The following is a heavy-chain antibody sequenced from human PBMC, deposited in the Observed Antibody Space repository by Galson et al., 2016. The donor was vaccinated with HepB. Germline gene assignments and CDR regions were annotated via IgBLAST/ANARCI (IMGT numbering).Heavy chain of an antibody. D-gene: IGHD4-17*01. J-gene: IGHJ4*02. CDR1: GFTFNTYG. Sequence: SLRLSCAASGFTFNTYGMHWVRQAPGQGLVWVAVIWFDGNRKHYVDSVQGRFTISRDNSKNTLFLEMNTLRAEDTAVSYCARGNFGEYPGGTVDYWGQGTLVTVSS. CDR2: IWFDGNRK. CDR3: ARGNFGEYPGGTVDY. V-gene: IGHV3-33*01.